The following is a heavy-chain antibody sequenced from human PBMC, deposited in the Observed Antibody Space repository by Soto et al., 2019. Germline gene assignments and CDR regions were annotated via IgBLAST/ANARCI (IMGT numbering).Heavy chain of an antibody. V-gene: IGHV3-43*01. Sequence: GGSLRLSCAASGFIFDDYTMHWVRQPPGKGLEWVSLINWDGSNTYYADSMKGRFIISRDNSKNSLYLQMNRLRIEDTALYYCAKDLSSAGASHLDSWGRGTLVTVSS. CDR3: AKDLSSAGASHLDS. CDR1: GFIFDDYT. D-gene: IGHD6-13*01. J-gene: IGHJ4*02. CDR2: INWDGSNT.